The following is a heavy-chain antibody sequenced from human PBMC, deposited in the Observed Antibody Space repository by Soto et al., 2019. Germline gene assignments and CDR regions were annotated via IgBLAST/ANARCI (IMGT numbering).Heavy chain of an antibody. CDR3: VKVRYPTMATPLDH. V-gene: IGHV3-9*01. D-gene: IGHD2-15*01. J-gene: IGHJ4*02. Sequence: EVQLVESGGGLVQPGRSLRLSCAASGFTFDNCGMHWVRQAPGQGLEWVAGISWDSSTIGYADSVKGRFIISRDDAKNSLYLQMDSLRGEDTALYYCVKVRYPTMATPLDHWGQGTQVIVSS. CDR1: GFTFDNCG. CDR2: ISWDSSTI.